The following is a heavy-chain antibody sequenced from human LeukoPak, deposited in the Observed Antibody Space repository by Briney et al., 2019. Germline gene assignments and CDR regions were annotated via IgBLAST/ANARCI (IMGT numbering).Heavy chain of an antibody. CDR1: EFTFDDYG. Sequence: PGGSLRLSCAASEFTFDDYGMSWVRQAPGKGLEWVSGINWNGGSTGYADSVKGRFTISRDNAKNSLYLQMNSLRAEDTALYYCARKSDSMVRGVIIDWGQGTLVTVSS. CDR3: ARKSDSMVRGVIID. CDR2: INWNGGST. D-gene: IGHD3-10*01. V-gene: IGHV3-20*04. J-gene: IGHJ4*02.